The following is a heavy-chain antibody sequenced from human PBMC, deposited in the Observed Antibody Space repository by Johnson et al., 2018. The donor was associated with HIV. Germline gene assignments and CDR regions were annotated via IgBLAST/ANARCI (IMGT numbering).Heavy chain of an antibody. D-gene: IGHD1-26*01. CDR2: IRYDGSNK. Sequence: VQLVESGGGLVQPGGSLRLSCAASGFTFSSYGMHWVRQAPGKGLEWVAFIRYDGSNKYYADSVKGRFTISRDNSKNTLYLQMNSLRAEDTAVYYCAKDGGSYGGAFDIWGQGTMVTVSS. J-gene: IGHJ3*02. V-gene: IGHV3-30*02. CDR1: GFTFSSYG. CDR3: AKDGGSYGGAFDI.